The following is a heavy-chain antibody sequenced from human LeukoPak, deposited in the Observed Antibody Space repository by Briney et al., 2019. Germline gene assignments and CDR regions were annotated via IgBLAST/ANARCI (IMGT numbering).Heavy chain of an antibody. D-gene: IGHD2-2*02. V-gene: IGHV4-30-4*01. CDR2: IYYSGRT. Sequence: PSETLSLTCTVSGGSISSGDYYWSWMRQPPGQGLEWIGYIYYSGRTYYNPSLKSRVVISKDRSKNHFSLNLKSVPAAHTAVYYCARGPPTPYCSSTSGDSDYWGQGTLGTVSS. CDR1: GGSISSGDYY. J-gene: IGHJ4*02. CDR3: ARGPPTPYCSSTSGDSDY.